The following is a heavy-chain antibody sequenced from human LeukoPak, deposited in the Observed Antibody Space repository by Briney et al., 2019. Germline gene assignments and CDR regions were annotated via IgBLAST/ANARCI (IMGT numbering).Heavy chain of an antibody. V-gene: IGHV3-7*01. CDR2: IKQDGSEK. Sequence: GGSPRLSCAASGFTFSSYWMSWVRQAPGQGLEWVANIKQDGSEKYYVDSVKGRFTISRDNAKNSLSLQMNSLRAEDTAVYYCARSNWSFEYWGQGTLVTVSS. CDR3: ARSNWSFEY. D-gene: IGHD1-20*01. CDR1: GFTFSSYW. J-gene: IGHJ4*02.